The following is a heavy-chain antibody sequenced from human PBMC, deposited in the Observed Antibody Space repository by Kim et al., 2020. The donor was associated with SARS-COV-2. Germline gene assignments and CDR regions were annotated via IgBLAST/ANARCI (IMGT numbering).Heavy chain of an antibody. Sequence: GGSLRLSCSASGFTFSAFGMHWVRQAPDKGPEWLALVTFDSTDKFYGSSAKGRFTISRDNSKNTVYLQMNSLTAQDTALYYCARDRSSAMSMDVWGRGTKVTVSS. V-gene: IGHV3-30*03. J-gene: IGHJ6*02. CDR1: GFTFSAFG. CDR3: ARDRSSAMSMDV. CDR2: VTFDSTDK. D-gene: IGHD2-2*01.